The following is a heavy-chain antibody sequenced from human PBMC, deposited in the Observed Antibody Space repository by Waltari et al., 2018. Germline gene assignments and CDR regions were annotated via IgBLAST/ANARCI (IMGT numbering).Heavy chain of an antibody. CDR2: INHSGST. J-gene: IGHJ6*02. Sequence: QVQLQQWGAGLLKPSETLSLTCAVYGGSFSGYYWSWIRQPPGKGLEWIGEINHSGSTNYNPSLKSRGTISVDTSKNQFSLKLSSVTAADTAVYYCARGRGSSGWYYHYYGMDVWGQGTTVTVSS. CDR3: ARGRGSSGWYYHYYGMDV. V-gene: IGHV4-34*01. D-gene: IGHD6-19*01. CDR1: GGSFSGYY.